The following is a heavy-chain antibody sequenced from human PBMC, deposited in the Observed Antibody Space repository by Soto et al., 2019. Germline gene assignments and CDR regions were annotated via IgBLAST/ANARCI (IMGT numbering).Heavy chain of an antibody. D-gene: IGHD3-3*01. CDR2: ISGSGGST. V-gene: IGHV3-23*01. CDR1: GFTFTNYG. CDR3: AKDGRITIFGVVPAPIDY. J-gene: IGHJ4*02. Sequence: PGGSLRLSCAASGFTFTNYGVNWVRQVPGKGLEWVSAISGSGGSTYYADSVKGRFTISRDNSKNTLYLQMNSLRAEDTAVYYCAKDGRITIFGVVPAPIDYWGQGTLVTVSS.